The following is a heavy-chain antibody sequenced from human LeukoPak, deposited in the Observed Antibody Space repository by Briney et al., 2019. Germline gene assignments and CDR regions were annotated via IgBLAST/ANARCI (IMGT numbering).Heavy chain of an antibody. CDR2: IYYSGST. CDR3: AREYYDFWSGYRYFDY. Sequence: PSETLSLTCTVSGGSISGGDYYWSWIRQPPGKGLEWIGYIYYSGSTYYNPSLKSRVTISVDTPKNQFSLKLSSVTAADTAVYYCAREYYDFWSGYRYFDYWGQGTLVTVSS. CDR1: GGSISGGDYY. J-gene: IGHJ4*02. D-gene: IGHD3-3*01. V-gene: IGHV4-30-4*01.